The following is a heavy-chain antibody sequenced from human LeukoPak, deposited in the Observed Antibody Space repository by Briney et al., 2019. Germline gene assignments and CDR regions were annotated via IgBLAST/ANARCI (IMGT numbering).Heavy chain of an antibody. Sequence: SETLSLTCTVSGDSINSYYWNWIRQPPGKGLEWIGYIYYSGSTNYNPSLKSRVTISVDTSKNQFSLRLTSVTAADTAVYYCARRKYGSGSYFNYWGQGTLVTVSS. J-gene: IGHJ4*02. CDR2: IYYSGST. V-gene: IGHV4-59*08. CDR1: GDSINSYY. CDR3: ARRKYGSGSYFNY. D-gene: IGHD3-10*01.